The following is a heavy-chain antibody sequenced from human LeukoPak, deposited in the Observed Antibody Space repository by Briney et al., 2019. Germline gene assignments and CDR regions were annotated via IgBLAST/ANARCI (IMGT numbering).Heavy chain of an antibody. CDR3: ARAVYDSSGYYFDY. Sequence: SVKVSCKASGGTFSSYTISWVRQAPGRGLEWMGRIIPILGIANYAQKFQGRVTITTDESTSTAYMELSSLRSEDTAVYYCARAVYDSSGYYFDYWGQGTLVTVSS. D-gene: IGHD3-22*01. J-gene: IGHJ4*02. V-gene: IGHV1-69*16. CDR1: GGTFSSYT. CDR2: IIPILGIA.